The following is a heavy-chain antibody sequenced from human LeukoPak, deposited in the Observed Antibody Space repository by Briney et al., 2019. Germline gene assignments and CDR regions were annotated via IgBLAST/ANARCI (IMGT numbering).Heavy chain of an antibody. Sequence: PGRSLRLSCAAYGFTFSSYAMTWVRQAPGKGLEWVSAISSSGGSTYYADSVKGRFTISRDNSKNTLYLQMNSLRADDTAVYYCAKGRYSYGYQRVDYWGQGTLVTVSS. D-gene: IGHD5-18*01. CDR2: ISSSGGST. CDR1: GFTFSSYA. V-gene: IGHV3-23*01. CDR3: AKGRYSYGYQRVDY. J-gene: IGHJ4*02.